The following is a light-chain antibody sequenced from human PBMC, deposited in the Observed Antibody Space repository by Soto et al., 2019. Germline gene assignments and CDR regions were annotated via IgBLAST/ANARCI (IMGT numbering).Light chain of an antibody. CDR1: QSVSSSY. V-gene: IGKV3-20*01. Sequence: EIVLTQSPGTLSLSPGERATLSCRASQSVSSSYSAWYQLKPGQAHSLLIYGVSSRATGIPDRFSGSGSGTDFTLTISRLEPEDFAVYYCQQYGGSPLYTFGQGTKLEIK. CDR3: QQYGGSPLYT. CDR2: GVS. J-gene: IGKJ2*01.